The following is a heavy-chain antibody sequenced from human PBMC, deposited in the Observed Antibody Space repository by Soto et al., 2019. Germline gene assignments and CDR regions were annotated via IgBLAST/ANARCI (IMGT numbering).Heavy chain of an antibody. CDR1: GFSFSGSD. CDR2: VRSKGAYYAT. Sequence: VQLVESGGGLVQPGGSLKLSCAGYGFSFSGSDIHWVRQASGKGLEWVGRVRSKGAYYATAYDVSVKGRFTISRDDSKIMAYLQMNSLSTEDTALYYWTAGSYYTWGQGTLVTVSS. CDR3: TAGSYYT. J-gene: IGHJ5*02. V-gene: IGHV3-73*01. D-gene: IGHD1-26*01.